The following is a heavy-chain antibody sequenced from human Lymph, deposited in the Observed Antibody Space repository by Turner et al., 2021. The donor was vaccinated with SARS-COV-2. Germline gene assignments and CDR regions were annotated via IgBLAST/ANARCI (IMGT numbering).Heavy chain of an antibody. D-gene: IGHD1-26*01. V-gene: IGHV1-8*02. CDR3: ARGRYSGGGMDV. CDR1: GNTFTSYE. Sequence: QVQLVQSGAEVKKPGASGMVSCNAPGNTFTSYEINWVRQATGQGIEWMGWMNPNSGNTGYAQKFQGRVTMTRNTSISTAYMELSGLRSEDTAVYYCARGRYSGGGMDVWGQGTTVTVSS. CDR2: MNPNSGNT. J-gene: IGHJ6*02.